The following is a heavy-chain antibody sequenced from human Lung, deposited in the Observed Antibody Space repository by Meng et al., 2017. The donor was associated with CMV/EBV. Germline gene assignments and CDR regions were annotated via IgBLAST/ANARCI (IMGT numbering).Heavy chain of an antibody. D-gene: IGHD2-2*01. CDR2: INQGGNEK. Sequence: GASLKISCDASGFMFSNNWMSWVRQAPGKGLEWVANINQGGNEKYHVYSVRGRFTISRDNGNKSLSLQMNSLRVEDTALYYCATTSNGFFYSWGQGSLVTVSS. CDR3: ATTSNGFFYS. V-gene: IGHV3-7*01. CDR1: GFMFSNNW. J-gene: IGHJ4*02.